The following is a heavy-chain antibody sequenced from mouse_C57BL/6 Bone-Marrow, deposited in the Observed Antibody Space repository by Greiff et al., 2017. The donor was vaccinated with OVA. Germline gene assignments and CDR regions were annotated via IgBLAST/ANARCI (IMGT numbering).Heavy chain of an antibody. D-gene: IGHD1-1*01. V-gene: IGHV1-54*01. CDR2: INPGSGGT. J-gene: IGHJ3*01. CDR1: GYAFTNYL. Sequence: QVQLQQSGAELVRPGTSVKVSCKASGYAFTNYLIEWVKQRPGQGLEWIGVINPGSGGTNYNEKFKGKATLTADKSSSTAYMQLSSLTSEDSAVYFCARHYYGSRGNFAYWGQGTLVTVSA. CDR3: ARHYYGSRGNFAY.